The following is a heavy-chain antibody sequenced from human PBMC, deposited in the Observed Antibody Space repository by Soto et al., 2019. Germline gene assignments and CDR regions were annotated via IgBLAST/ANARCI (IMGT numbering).Heavy chain of an antibody. J-gene: IGHJ5*01. CDR2: INQYGTA. CDR1: GGTLSPYY. CDR3: ARAPGVHTAALIRVYHNWLDS. V-gene: IGHV4-34*02. Sequence: QVQLQQWGAGLLKPSETLSLTCAVSGGTLSPYYWAWVRQPPGKGLEWIGEINQYGTARYSPSLKSRVTMSVDRAKNQVSLRLDSVTAADTALYFCARAPGVHTAALIRVYHNWLDSWGQGTLVTVSS. D-gene: IGHD6-25*01.